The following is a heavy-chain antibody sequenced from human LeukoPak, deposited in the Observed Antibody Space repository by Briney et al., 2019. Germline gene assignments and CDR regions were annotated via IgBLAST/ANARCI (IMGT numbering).Heavy chain of an antibody. CDR3: ARHPPGGYSYYYGMDV. V-gene: IGHV4-39*01. CDR1: GGSIISSSYY. D-gene: IGHD5-18*01. J-gene: IGHJ6*02. Sequence: SETLSLTCTVSGGSIISSSYYWGWIRQPPGKGLEWIGSIYYSGSTYYNPSLKSRVTISVDTSKNQFSLKLSSVTAADTAVYYCARHPPGGYSYYYGMDVWGQGATVTVSS. CDR2: IYYSGST.